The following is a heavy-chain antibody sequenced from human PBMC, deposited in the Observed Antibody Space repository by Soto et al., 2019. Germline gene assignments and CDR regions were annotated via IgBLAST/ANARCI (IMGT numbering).Heavy chain of an antibody. V-gene: IGHV3-30*18. D-gene: IGHD3-10*01. CDR3: AKDSGRGSADYYFDY. J-gene: IGHJ4*02. Sequence: GVSLRLSCAASGFTFSSYGMHWVRQTPGKGLEWVAVISNNGGDRYSADSVKGRFTITRDNFKNTLYLQMTSLRPEDTAVYYCAKDSGRGSADYYFDYWGQGTLVTVSS. CDR1: GFTFSSYG. CDR2: ISNNGGDR.